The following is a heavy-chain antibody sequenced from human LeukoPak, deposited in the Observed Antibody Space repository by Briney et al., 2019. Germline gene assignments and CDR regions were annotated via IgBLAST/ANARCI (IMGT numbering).Heavy chain of an antibody. D-gene: IGHD2-15*01. CDR2: IRYDGSNK. CDR3: AKEVAASLRFYFDY. Sequence: GGSLRLSCAASGFTFSSYAMHWVRQAPGKGLEWVAFIRYDGSNKYYADSVKGRFTISGDNSKNTLYLQMNSLRAEDTAVYYCAKEVAASLRFYFDYWGQGTLVTVSS. CDR1: GFTFSSYA. J-gene: IGHJ4*02. V-gene: IGHV3-30*02.